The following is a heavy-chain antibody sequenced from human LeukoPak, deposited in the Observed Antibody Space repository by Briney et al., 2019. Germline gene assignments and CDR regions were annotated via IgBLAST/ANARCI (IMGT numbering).Heavy chain of an antibody. D-gene: IGHD2-8*01. CDR1: GFTFSNYG. CDR3: ARSLYAHNYYGMDV. Sequence: HPGGSLRLSCAASGFTFSNYGMNWVRQAPGKGLERVSAFSGSGGGTFYADSVKSRFTISRDEAKNTLYLQLNSLRAEDTAVYYCARSLYAHNYYGMDVWGQGTTVTVSS. CDR2: FSGSGGGT. J-gene: IGHJ6*02. V-gene: IGHV3-23*01.